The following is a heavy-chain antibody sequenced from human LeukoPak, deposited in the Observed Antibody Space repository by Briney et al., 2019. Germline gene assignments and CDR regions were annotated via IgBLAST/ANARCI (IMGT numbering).Heavy chain of an antibody. J-gene: IGHJ3*02. CDR3: ARSYKWLPYIDDAFDI. CDR2: INPNSGGT. V-gene: IGHV1-2*02. Sequence: ASVKVSCKASGYTFTGYYMHWVRQAPGQGLEWMGWINPNSGGTNYAQKFQGRVTMTRDTSISTAYMELSRLRSEDTAVYYCARSYKWLPYIDDAFDIWGQGTMVTVSS. CDR1: GYTFTGYY. D-gene: IGHD5-12*01.